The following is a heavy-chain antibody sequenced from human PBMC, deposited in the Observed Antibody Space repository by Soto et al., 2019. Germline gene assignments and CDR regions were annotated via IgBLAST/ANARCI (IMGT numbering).Heavy chain of an antibody. J-gene: IGHJ6*03. CDR3: ARHVGIIAARPTGTGGYYYYYMDV. V-gene: IGHV4-59*08. D-gene: IGHD6-6*01. CDR2: IYYSGST. Sequence: SETLSLTCTVSGGSISSYYWSWIRQPPGKGLEWIGYIYYSGSTNYNPSLKSRVTISVDTSKNHFSLKLSSVTAADTAVYYCARHVGIIAARPTGTGGYYYYYMDVWGKGTTVTVSS. CDR1: GGSISSYY.